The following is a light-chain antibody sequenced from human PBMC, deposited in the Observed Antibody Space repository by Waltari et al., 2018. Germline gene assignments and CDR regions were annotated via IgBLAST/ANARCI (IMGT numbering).Light chain of an antibody. CDR2: ADS. CDR3: GTWDSSLSGAV. Sequence: QSVLTQPPSVSAAPGQRVTISCSGGHSNIGNNYVSWYRQFPGTAPKLLIYADSERPSGVPGRFSGSKSCTSATLDITGLQAGDEADYYCGTWDSSLSGAVFGGGTHLTVL. J-gene: IGLJ7*01. V-gene: IGLV1-51*02. CDR1: HSNIGNNY.